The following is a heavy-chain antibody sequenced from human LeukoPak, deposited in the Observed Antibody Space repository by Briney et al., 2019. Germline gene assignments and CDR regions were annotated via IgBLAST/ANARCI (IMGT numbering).Heavy chain of an antibody. CDR1: GFTFSDYY. Sequence: GGSLRLSCAASGFTFSDYYMSWIRKAPGKGLEWVSYISSSGSTIYYADSVKGRLTISRDNAKNSLYLQMNSLRAEDSAVYYCARAYIVVVVAARPYGMDVWGQGTTVTVSS. D-gene: IGHD2-15*01. J-gene: IGHJ6*02. V-gene: IGHV3-11*01. CDR2: ISSSGSTI. CDR3: ARAYIVVVVAARPYGMDV.